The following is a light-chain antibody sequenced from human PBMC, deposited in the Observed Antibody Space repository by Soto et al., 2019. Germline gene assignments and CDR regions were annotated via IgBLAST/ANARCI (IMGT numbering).Light chain of an antibody. Sequence: EIXLTQSAATLXLSPGEGDSLXCRASQSVSSYFDWYQQKPGQAPRLLISDASNRATGIPARFSGSGSGTDFTLILSSLEPEDFAVYYCQQRSNWPPLTFGGGTKVDIK. CDR2: DAS. CDR1: QSVSSY. CDR3: QQRSNWPPLT. V-gene: IGKV3-11*01. J-gene: IGKJ4*01.